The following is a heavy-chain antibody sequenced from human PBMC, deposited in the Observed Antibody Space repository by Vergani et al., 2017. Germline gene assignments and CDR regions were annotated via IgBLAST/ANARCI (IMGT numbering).Heavy chain of an antibody. CDR3: ARPGGYCSSTSCRYYYYYYGMDV. CDR2: IYYSGST. Sequence: QVQLQESGPGLVKPSQTLSLTCTVSGGSISSGGYYWSWIRQHPGKGLEWIGYIYYSGSTYYNPSLKSRVTISVDTSKNQFSLKLSSVTAADTAVYYCARPGGYCSSTSCRYYYYYYGMDVWGQGTTVTVSS. V-gene: IGHV4-31*03. J-gene: IGHJ6*02. D-gene: IGHD2-2*01. CDR1: GGSISSGGYY.